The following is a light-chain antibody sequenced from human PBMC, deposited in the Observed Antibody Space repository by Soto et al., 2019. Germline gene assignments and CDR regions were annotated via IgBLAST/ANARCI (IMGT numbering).Light chain of an antibody. CDR2: GAY. V-gene: IGKV3-20*01. CDR1: ERLSSVY. J-gene: IGKJ4*01. CDR3: QQYNNWALVI. Sequence: EIVCTQSPGTLSLSAGERATLSGRAIERLSSVYLAWYQQRPGQPPRLLIYGAYKRATGIPDRFSGSGSGTDFTLTIRRLKSEDFAVYYCQQYNNWALVIFGGGEKVDIK.